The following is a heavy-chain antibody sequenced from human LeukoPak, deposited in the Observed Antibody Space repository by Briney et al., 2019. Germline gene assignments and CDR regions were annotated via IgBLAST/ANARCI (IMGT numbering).Heavy chain of an antibody. Sequence: GGSLRLSCAASGFTFSSYSMNWVRKAPGKGLEWVTVISYDGSNKYYADSVKGRFTISRDNSKNTLYLQMNSLRAEDTAVFYCAKVGYCTNGVCYAFDSWGQGTLVTVSS. CDR2: ISYDGSNK. D-gene: IGHD2-8*01. CDR1: GFTFSSYS. J-gene: IGHJ4*02. V-gene: IGHV3-30*18. CDR3: AKVGYCTNGVCYAFDS.